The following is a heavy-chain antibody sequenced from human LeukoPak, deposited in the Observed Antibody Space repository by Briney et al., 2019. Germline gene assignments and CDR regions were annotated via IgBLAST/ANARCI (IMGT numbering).Heavy chain of an antibody. CDR3: ARVGATTWY. CDR2: INSDGSST. Sequence: PGGSLRLSCLASGFTFSSYWMHWVRQAPGKGLVWVSRINSDGSSTNYADSVKDRFTISRDNAKNTLYLQVNSLRAEDTAVYYCARVGATTWYWGQGTLVTVSS. J-gene: IGHJ4*02. CDR1: GFTFSSYW. V-gene: IGHV3-74*01. D-gene: IGHD1-26*01.